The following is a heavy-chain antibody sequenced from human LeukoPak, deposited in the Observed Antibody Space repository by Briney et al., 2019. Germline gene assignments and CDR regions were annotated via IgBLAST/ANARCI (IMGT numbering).Heavy chain of an antibody. V-gene: IGHV4-39*07. D-gene: IGHD3-22*01. CDR2: IYYSGST. Sequence: SETLSLTCTVSGGSISSSSYYWGWIRQPPGKGLEWIGSIYYSGSTYYNPSLLSRVTISVDTSKNQFSLKLSSVTAADTAVYYCARDAGIYDSSGYRNWFDPWGQGTLVTVSS. CDR3: ARDAGIYDSSGYRNWFDP. J-gene: IGHJ5*02. CDR1: GGSISSSSYY.